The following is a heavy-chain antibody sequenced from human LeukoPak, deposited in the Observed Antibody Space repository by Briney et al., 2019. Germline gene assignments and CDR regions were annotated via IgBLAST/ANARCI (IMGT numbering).Heavy chain of an antibody. V-gene: IGHV3-30*18. D-gene: IGHD6-19*01. CDR2: ISYDGSNK. CDR3: AKAGAVAGLFDY. Sequence: PGRSLRLPCAASGFTFSSYSMHWVRQAPGKGLEWVAVISYDGSNKYYADSVKGRFTISRDNSKNTLYLQMNSLRAEDTAVYYCAKAGAVAGLFDYWGQGTLVTVSS. CDR1: GFTFSSYS. J-gene: IGHJ4*02.